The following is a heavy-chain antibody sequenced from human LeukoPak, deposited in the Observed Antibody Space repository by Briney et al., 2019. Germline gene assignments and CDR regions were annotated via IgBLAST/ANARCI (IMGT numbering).Heavy chain of an antibody. V-gene: IGHV3-23*01. CDR1: GFTFDSYG. D-gene: IGHD5-24*01. CDR2: ISGSGVCT. J-gene: IGHJ3*02. CDR3: AKAVDLATISVDI. Sequence: PGGSLRLSCAASGFTFDSYGMNWVRQAPGKGLEWVSGISGSGVCTYYADSVKGRFTISRDNSRNTLYLVMNSLRVDDTAVYYCAKAVDLATISVDIWGQGTMVTVSS.